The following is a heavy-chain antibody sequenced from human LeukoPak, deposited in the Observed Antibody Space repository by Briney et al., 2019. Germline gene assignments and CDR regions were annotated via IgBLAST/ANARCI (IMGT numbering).Heavy chain of an antibody. CDR3: AKSPYSSSAFDY. CDR2: ISRISSTI. D-gene: IGHD6-6*01. J-gene: IGHJ4*02. CDR1: GFTFSSYS. V-gene: IGHV3-48*01. Sequence: GGSLRLSCAASGFTFSSYSMNWVRQAPGKGLEWVSYISRISSTIYYADSVKGRFTISRDNAKNSLYLLMNSLRAEDTAVYYCAKSPYSSSAFDYWGQGTLVTVSS.